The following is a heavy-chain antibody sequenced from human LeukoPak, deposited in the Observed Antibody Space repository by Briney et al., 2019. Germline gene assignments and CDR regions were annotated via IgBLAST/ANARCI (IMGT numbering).Heavy chain of an antibody. CDR2: FDPEDGET. CDR1: GYTLTELS. V-gene: IGHV1-24*01. Sequence: VASVKVSCKVSGYTLTELSMHWVRQAPGKGLEWMGGFDPEDGETIYAQKFQGRVTMTEDTSTDTAYMELSSLRSEDAAVYYCATGYDFWSGNYFDYWGQGTLVTVSS. D-gene: IGHD3-3*01. J-gene: IGHJ4*02. CDR3: ATGYDFWSGNYFDY.